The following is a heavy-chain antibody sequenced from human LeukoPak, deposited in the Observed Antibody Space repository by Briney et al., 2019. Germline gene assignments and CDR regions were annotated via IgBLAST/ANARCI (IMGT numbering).Heavy chain of an antibody. CDR3: ARDGIVGAYYPRGAFDI. D-gene: IGHD1-26*01. V-gene: IGHV3-30-3*01. CDR1: GFTFSSYA. Sequence: GGSLRLSCAASGFTFSSYAMHRVRQAPGKGLEWVAVISYDGSNKYYADSVKGRFTISRDNSKNTLYLQMNSLRAEDTAVYYCARDGIVGAYYPRGAFDIWGQGTMVTVSS. CDR2: ISYDGSNK. J-gene: IGHJ3*02.